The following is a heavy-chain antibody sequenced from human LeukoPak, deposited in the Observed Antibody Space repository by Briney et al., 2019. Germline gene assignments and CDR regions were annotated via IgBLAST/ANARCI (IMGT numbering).Heavy chain of an antibody. J-gene: IGHJ6*03. V-gene: IGHV1-2*02. CDR2: INPNSGGT. Sequence: ASVKVSFKGSWYHFTGHFKPLVRQAPGKGLGWKGMINPNSGGTNYAQKFQGRVTMTRDTSISTAYMELSRLRSDDTAVYYCARSCSSTSCEDYYYYMDVWGKGTTVTVSS. CDR3: ARSCSSTSCEDYYYYMDV. CDR1: WYHFTGHF. D-gene: IGHD2-2*01.